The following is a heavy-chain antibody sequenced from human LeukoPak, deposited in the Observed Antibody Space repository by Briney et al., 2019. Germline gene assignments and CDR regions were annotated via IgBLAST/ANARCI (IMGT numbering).Heavy chain of an antibody. J-gene: IGHJ4*02. CDR2: IYYSGST. Sequence: PSETLSLICTVAGGSISGYYWSWIRQPPGKGLEWIGYIYYSGSTNYKPSLKSRVTISVDTSKNQFSLKLSSVTAADTAVYYCARVPSLEWLFAYFDYWGQGTLVTVSS. CDR1: GGSISGYY. V-gene: IGHV4-59*01. CDR3: ARVPSLEWLFAYFDY. D-gene: IGHD3-3*01.